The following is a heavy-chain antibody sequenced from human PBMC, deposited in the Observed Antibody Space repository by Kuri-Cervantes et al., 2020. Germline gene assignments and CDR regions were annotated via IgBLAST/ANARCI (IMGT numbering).Heavy chain of an antibody. V-gene: IGHV4-59*01. CDR2: IYYSGST. CDR1: GGSISSYY. Sequence: SETLSLTCTVSGGSISSYYWSWIRQPPGKGLEWIGYIYYSGSTNYNPSLKSRVTISVDTSKNQFSLNLSSVTAADTAVYYCARVRSVPWGGDSFDSWGQGTMVTVSS. CDR3: ARVRSVPWGGDSFDS. J-gene: IGHJ3*02. D-gene: IGHD3-10*01.